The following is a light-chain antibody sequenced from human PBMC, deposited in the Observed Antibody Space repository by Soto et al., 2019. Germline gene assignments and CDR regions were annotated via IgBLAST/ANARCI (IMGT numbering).Light chain of an antibody. CDR3: QQYDTYWT. J-gene: IGKJ1*01. CDR1: QSVSSY. CDR2: GAS. V-gene: IGKV3-15*01. Sequence: EIVLTQSPATLSLSPGERATLSCRASQSVSSYLAWYQQKPGQAPRLLIYGASTRATGIPARFSGSGSGTEFTLTISSLQPDDFATYYCQQYDTYWTFGQGTKV.